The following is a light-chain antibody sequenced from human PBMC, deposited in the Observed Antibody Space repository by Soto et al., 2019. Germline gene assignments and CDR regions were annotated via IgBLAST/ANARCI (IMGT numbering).Light chain of an antibody. J-gene: IGLJ1*01. CDR1: VSDVGGYDY. CDR3: CSYAGSYTFF. V-gene: IGLV2-11*01. Sequence: QASGTLLSWVSGTRGQSFTISCPGPVSDVGGYDYVSWYQQYPGKAPKLSIYNVGTRRLEVPDRFSGSKSGNAASLTISGLQAEDEAQYYCCSYAGSYTFFFGSGTKVTVL. CDR2: NVG.